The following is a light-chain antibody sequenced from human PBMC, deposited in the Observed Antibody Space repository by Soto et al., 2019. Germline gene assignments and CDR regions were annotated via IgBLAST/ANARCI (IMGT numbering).Light chain of an antibody. CDR2: ATS. Sequence: EIVMTQSPGTLSLSPGERATLSCRASQTINNNFLGWYQQKPGQPPRLLIFATSRRPTGIPDRFSVSGSGTDFTLTISRVEPGDFGVYSCQQYGSAPPYTFGLGTKLDIK. CDR1: QTINNNF. J-gene: IGKJ2*01. V-gene: IGKV3-20*01. CDR3: QQYGSAPPYT.